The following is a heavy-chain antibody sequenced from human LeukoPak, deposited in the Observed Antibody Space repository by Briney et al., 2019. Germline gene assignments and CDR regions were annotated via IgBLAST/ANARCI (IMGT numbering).Heavy chain of an antibody. V-gene: IGHV4-34*01. J-gene: IGHJ6*03. CDR2: INHSGST. D-gene: IGHD2-2*01. Sequence: SETLSLTCALYSGSFSGYYWSWIRQPPGKGLECIAVINHSGSTNSNRYLNRRVTISVDTIKNQFSQKLSSVTAADTAVYYCARGRGYCSSTSCYRRSYYYYYYMDVWGKGTTVTVSS. CDR1: SGSFSGYY. CDR3: ARGRGYCSSTSCYRRSYYYYYYMDV.